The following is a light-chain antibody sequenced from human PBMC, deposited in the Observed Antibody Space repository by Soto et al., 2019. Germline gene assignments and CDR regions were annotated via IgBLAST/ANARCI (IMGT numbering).Light chain of an antibody. CDR2: GAS. V-gene: IGKV3-20*01. CDR3: QQYGVSPLT. J-gene: IGKJ3*01. Sequence: EIVLTQSPGTLSLSPGERATLSCRASQSVSSSYLAWYQQKPGQAPSLLIYGASSRATGIPDRFSGGGSGTDFTLTISRLEPEDFAVYYCQQYGVSPLTFGPGTRVD. CDR1: QSVSSSY.